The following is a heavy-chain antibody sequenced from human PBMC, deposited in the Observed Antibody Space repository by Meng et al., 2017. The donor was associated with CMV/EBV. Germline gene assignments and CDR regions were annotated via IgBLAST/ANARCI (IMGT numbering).Heavy chain of an antibody. D-gene: IGHD2-8*02. V-gene: IGHV3-23*01. CDR3: AKELGRGSGGFSWFDP. J-gene: IGHJ5*02. Sequence: GGSLRLSCAASGFTFSSYAMSWVRQAPGEGLEWVSAISGSGGSTYYADSVKGRFTISRDNSKNTLYLQMNSLRAEDTAVYYCAKELGRGSGGFSWFDPWGQGTLVTVSS. CDR1: GFTFSSYA. CDR2: ISGSGGST.